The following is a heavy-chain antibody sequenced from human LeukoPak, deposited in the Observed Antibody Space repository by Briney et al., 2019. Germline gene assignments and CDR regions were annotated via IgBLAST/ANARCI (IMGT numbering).Heavy chain of an antibody. V-gene: IGHV4-30-4*01. CDR1: GGSISSGDYY. J-gene: IGHJ3*02. CDR2: IYYSGST. D-gene: IGHD3-22*01. CDR3: ARGDSSGYKLGAFDI. Sequence: PSQTLSLTCTVSGGSISSGDYYWSWLRQPPGKGLEWIGYIYYSGSTYYNPSLKSRVTISVDTSKNQFSLKLSSVTAADTAVYYCARGDSSGYKLGAFDIWGQGTMVTVSS.